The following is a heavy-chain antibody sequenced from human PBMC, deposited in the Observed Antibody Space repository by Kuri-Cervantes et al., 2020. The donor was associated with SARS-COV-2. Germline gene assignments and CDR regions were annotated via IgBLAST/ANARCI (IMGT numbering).Heavy chain of an antibody. Sequence: GESLKISCAASGLTFSSYSMNWVRQAPGKGLEWVSYISSSSSTIYYANSVKGRFTISRDNSKNSLYLQMNSLRDEDTAVYYCARAPEGYYYGSESTNYYYYGMDVWGQGTTVTVSS. D-gene: IGHD3-10*01. J-gene: IGHJ6*02. CDR3: ARAPEGYYYGSESTNYYYYGMDV. CDR1: GLTFSSYS. CDR2: ISSSSSTI. V-gene: IGHV3-48*02.